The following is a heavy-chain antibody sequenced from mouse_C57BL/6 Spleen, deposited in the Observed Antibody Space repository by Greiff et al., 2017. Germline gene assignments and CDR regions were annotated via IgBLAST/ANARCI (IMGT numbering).Heavy chain of an antibody. CDR2: ISYDGSN. J-gene: IGHJ4*01. D-gene: IGHD1-1*01. V-gene: IGHV3-6*01. CDR3: ARDGFITTVVGYAMDY. CDR1: GYSITSGYY. Sequence: EVKLQESGPGLVKPSQSLSLTCSVTGYSITSGYYWNWIRQFPGNKLEWMGYISYDGSNNYNPSLKNRISITRDTSKNQFFLKLNSVTTEDTATYYCARDGFITTVVGYAMDYWGQGTSVTVSS.